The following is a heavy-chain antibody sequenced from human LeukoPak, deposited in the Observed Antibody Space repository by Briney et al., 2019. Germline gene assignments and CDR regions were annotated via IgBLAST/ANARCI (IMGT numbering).Heavy chain of an antibody. Sequence: PSETLSLTCTVSGGSISSSSYYWDWIRQPPGKGLEWIGNVYYSGSTHYSPSLKSRVTISLDTSKNQFSLRLTSVTAADTAVYYCARHGLYQDYGYWGQGTLVTVSS. V-gene: IGHV4-39*01. CDR1: GGSISSSSYY. D-gene: IGHD3-16*01. CDR2: VYYSGST. CDR3: ARHGLYQDYGY. J-gene: IGHJ4*02.